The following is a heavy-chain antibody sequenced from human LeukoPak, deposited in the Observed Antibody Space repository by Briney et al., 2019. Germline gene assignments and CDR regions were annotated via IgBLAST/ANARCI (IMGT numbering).Heavy chain of an antibody. CDR3: AREGDYYVPGLWFDP. D-gene: IGHD3-10*02. J-gene: IGHJ5*02. Sequence: SVKVSCKASGGTFSSYAISWVRQAPGQGLEWMGRIIPILGIANYAQKFQGRVTITADESTSTAYMELSSLRSEDTAVYYCAREGDYYVPGLWFDPWGQGTLVTVSS. CDR2: IIPILGIA. CDR1: GGTFSSYA. V-gene: IGHV1-69*04.